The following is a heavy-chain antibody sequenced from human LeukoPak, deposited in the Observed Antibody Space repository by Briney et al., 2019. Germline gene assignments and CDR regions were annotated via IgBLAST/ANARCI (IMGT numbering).Heavy chain of an antibody. Sequence: GGSLRLSCAASGFTFSSYAMHWVRQAPGKGLEWVAVISYDGSNKYYADSVKGRFTISRDNSKNTLYLQMNSLRAEDTAVYYCAHRRAHYYDSSGSSRGDYHFDYWGQGTLVTVSS. V-gene: IGHV3-30*04. CDR1: GFTFSSYA. D-gene: IGHD3-22*01. J-gene: IGHJ4*02. CDR3: AHRRAHYYDSSGSSRGDYHFDY. CDR2: ISYDGSNK.